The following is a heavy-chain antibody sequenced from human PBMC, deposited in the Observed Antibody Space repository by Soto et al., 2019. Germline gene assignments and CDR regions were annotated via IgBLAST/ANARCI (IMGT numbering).Heavy chain of an antibody. J-gene: IGHJ4*02. CDR2: ISGSGGST. D-gene: IGHD1-26*01. CDR3: ARRGSGSYYDY. V-gene: IGHV3-23*01. CDR1: GFTFSSYA. Sequence: EVQLLESGGGLVQPGGSPRLSCAASGFTFSSYAMRWVRQAPVKGLEWVSAISGSGGSTYYADSVKGRFTISRDNSKNTLYLQMNSLRAEDKAVYYCARRGSGSYYDYGGQGTLVTVSS.